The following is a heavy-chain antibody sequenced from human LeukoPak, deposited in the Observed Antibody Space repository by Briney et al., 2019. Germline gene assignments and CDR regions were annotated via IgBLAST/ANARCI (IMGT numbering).Heavy chain of an antibody. CDR3: ARRPNYYDSSGYYYVAAFDI. CDR1: GGSISSSSYS. V-gene: IGHV4-39*01. J-gene: IGHJ3*02. Sequence: PSETLSLTCTVSGGSISSSSYSWGWIRQPPGKGLEWIGSIYYSGSTYYNPSLKSRVTISVDTSKNQFSLKLSSVTAADTAVYYCARRPNYYDSSGYYYVAAFDIWGQGTMVTVSS. D-gene: IGHD3-22*01. CDR2: IYYSGST.